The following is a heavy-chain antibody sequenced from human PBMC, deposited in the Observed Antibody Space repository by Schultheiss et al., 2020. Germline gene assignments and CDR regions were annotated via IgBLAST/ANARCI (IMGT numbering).Heavy chain of an antibody. CDR2: ISYDGSNK. CDR3: ARDLGYYYDTYYGMDV. D-gene: IGHD3-22*01. V-gene: IGHV3-30-3*01. Sequence: GGSLRLSCAASGFTFSSYAMHWVRQAPGKGLEWVAVISYDGSNKYYADSVKGRFTFSRDNSKNTLYLQMNSLRAEDTAVYYCARDLGYYYDTYYGMDVWGQGTTVTVSS. J-gene: IGHJ6*02. CDR1: GFTFSSYA.